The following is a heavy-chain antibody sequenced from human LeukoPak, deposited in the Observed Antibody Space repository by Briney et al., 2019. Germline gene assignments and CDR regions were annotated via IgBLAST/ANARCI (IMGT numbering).Heavy chain of an antibody. Sequence: SGTLSLTCAVSGGSISSSNWWSWVRQPPGKGLEWIGEIYHSGSTNYNPSLKSRVTISVDTSKNQFSLKLSSVTAADTAVYYCARGWITYYDILTGYSPHAFDIWGQGTMVTVSS. V-gene: IGHV4-4*02. CDR3: ARGWITYYDILTGYSPHAFDI. CDR2: IYHSGST. J-gene: IGHJ3*02. D-gene: IGHD3-9*01. CDR1: GGSISSSNW.